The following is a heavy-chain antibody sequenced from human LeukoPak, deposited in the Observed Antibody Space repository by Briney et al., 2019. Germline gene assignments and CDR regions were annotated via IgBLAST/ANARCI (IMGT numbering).Heavy chain of an antibody. V-gene: IGHV1-69*06. D-gene: IGHD6-19*01. CDR2: IIPIFGTA. J-gene: IGHJ4*02. Sequence: SVKVSCKASGGTFSSYAISWVRQAPGQGLEWMGGIIPIFGTANYAQKFQGRVTITADKSTSTAYMELSSLRSEDTAVYYWARDGAVAGICDYWGQGTLVTVSS. CDR3: ARDGAVAGICDY. CDR1: GGTFSSYA.